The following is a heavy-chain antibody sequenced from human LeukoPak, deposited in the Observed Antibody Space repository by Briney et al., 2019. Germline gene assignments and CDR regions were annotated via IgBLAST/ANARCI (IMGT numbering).Heavy chain of an antibody. D-gene: IGHD3-3*01. V-gene: IGHV4-59*01. Sequence: PSETLSLTCTVSGGSISSYYWSWIRQPPGKGLEWIGYIYYSGSTNYNPSLKSRVTISVDTSKNQFSLKLSSVTAADTAVYYCASGPLLRHYTQFDYWGQGTLVTVSS. CDR1: GGSISSYY. J-gene: IGHJ4*02. CDR3: ASGPLLRHYTQFDY. CDR2: IYYSGST.